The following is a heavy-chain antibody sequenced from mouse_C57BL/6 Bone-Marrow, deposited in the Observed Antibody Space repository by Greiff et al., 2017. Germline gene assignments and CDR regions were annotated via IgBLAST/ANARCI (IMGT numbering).Heavy chain of an antibody. CDR2: ISNGGGST. D-gene: IGHD1-1*01. CDR3: ARHEVVAPYWYFDV. J-gene: IGHJ1*03. Sequence: EVQLVESGGGLVQPGGSLKLSCAASGFTFSDYYMYWVRQTPEKRLEWVAYISNGGGSTYYPDTVKGRFTISRDNAKNTLYLQMSRLKSEDTAMYYCARHEVVAPYWYFDVWGTGTTVTVSS. V-gene: IGHV5-12*01. CDR1: GFTFSDYY.